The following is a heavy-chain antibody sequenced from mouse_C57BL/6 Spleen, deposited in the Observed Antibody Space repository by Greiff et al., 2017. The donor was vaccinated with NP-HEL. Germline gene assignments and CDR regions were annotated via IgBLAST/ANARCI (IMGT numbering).Heavy chain of an antibody. V-gene: IGHV1-64*01. CDR2: IHPNSGST. D-gene: IGHD1-1*01. CDR3: ARQTVVAPYAMDY. J-gene: IGHJ4*01. Sequence: QVQLQQPGAELVKPGASVKLSCKASGYTFTSYWMHWVKQRPVQGLEWIGMIHPNSGSTNYNEKFKSKATLTVDKSSSTAYMQLSSLTSEDSAVYYCARQTVVAPYAMDYWGQGTSVTVSS. CDR1: GYTFTSYW.